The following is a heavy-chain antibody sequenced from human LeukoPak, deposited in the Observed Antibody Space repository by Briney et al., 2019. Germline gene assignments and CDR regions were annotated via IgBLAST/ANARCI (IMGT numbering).Heavy chain of an antibody. CDR1: GFTFSSYA. D-gene: IGHD6-13*01. Sequence: GGSLRLSCAASGFTFSSYAMHWVRQAPGKGLEWVAVISYDGSNKYYADSVKGRFTISRDNSKNTLYLQMNSLRAEDTAVYYCYRGGIAAAGSDYWGQGTLVTVSS. V-gene: IGHV3-30-3*01. J-gene: IGHJ4*02. CDR3: YRGGIAAAGSDY. CDR2: ISYDGSNK.